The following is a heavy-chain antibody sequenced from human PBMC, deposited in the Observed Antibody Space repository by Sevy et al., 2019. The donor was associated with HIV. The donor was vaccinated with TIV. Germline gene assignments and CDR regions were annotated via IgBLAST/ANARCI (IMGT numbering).Heavy chain of an antibody. CDR2: ISGYKGNI. V-gene: IGHV1-18*01. D-gene: IGHD1-1*01. Sequence: ASVKVSCKGSGYTFSNYGISWVRQAPGQGLEWMGWISGYKGNINFAQKLQGRVTMTTDTSTSTAYMEVRSLRSDDTAVYYCARAGYLNWCDPWGQGTLVTVSS. J-gene: IGHJ5*02. CDR3: ARAGYLNWCDP. CDR1: GYTFSNYG.